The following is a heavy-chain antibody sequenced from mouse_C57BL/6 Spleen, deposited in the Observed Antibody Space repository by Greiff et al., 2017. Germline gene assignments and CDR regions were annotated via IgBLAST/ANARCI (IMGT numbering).Heavy chain of an antibody. Sequence: QVQLQQPGAELVRPGSSVKLSCKASGYTFTSYWMHWVKQRPIQGLEWIGNIDPSDSETHYNQKFKDKATLTVDKSSSTAYMQLSSLTSEDSAVYYCARPHYYGSSYDYWGQGTTLTGSS. CDR2: IDPSDSET. J-gene: IGHJ2*01. CDR1: GYTFTSYW. V-gene: IGHV1-52*01. D-gene: IGHD1-1*01. CDR3: ARPHYYGSSYDY.